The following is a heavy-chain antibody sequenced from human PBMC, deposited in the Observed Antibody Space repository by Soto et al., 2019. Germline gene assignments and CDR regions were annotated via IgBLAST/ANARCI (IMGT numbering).Heavy chain of an antibody. J-gene: IGHJ4*02. D-gene: IGHD2-15*01. CDR3: KTDWVSERWQLPLRIDY. V-gene: IGHV3-15*01. Sequence: PGGSLRLSCSASGITFSDAWMSWVRQAPGKGLKWVGHIKSKPDGGTPDYAAPVKGRFTISRDDSKDTLFLEMNSLKTEDTAMYYCKTDWVSERWQLPLRIDYWGQGILVTVSS. CDR1: GITFSDAW. CDR2: IKSKPDGGTP.